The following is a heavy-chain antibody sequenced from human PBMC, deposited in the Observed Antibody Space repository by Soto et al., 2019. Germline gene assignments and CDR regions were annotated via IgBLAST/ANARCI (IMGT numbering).Heavy chain of an antibody. D-gene: IGHD3-10*01. CDR2: IIPIFGTA. V-gene: IGHV1-69*13. CDR1: GGTFSSYA. J-gene: IGHJ6*02. CDR3: AREGSITMVRGVIRNYYYYGMDV. Sequence: GASVKVSCKASGGTFSSYAISWVRQAPGQGLEWMGGIIPIFGTANYAQKFQGRVTITADESTSTAYMELSSLRSEDTAVYYCAREGSITMVRGVIRNYYYYGMDVWGQGTTVTVSS.